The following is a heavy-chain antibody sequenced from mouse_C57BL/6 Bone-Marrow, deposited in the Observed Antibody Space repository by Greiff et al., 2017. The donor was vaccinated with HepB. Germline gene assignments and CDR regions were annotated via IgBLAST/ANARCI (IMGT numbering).Heavy chain of an antibody. Sequence: EVQLQESGGDLVKPGGSLKLSCAASGFTFSSYGMSWVRQTPDKRLEWVATISSGGSYTYYPDSVKGRFTISRDNAKNTLYLQMSSLKSEDTAMYYCASAPYYYGSSWFAYWGQGTLVTVSA. CDR2: ISSGGSYT. CDR1: GFTFSSYG. CDR3: ASAPYYYGSSWFAY. J-gene: IGHJ3*01. D-gene: IGHD1-1*01. V-gene: IGHV5-6*01.